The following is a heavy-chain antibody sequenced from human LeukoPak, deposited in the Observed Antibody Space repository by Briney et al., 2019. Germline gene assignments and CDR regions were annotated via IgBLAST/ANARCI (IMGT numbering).Heavy chain of an antibody. J-gene: IGHJ4*02. D-gene: IGHD4-23*01. V-gene: IGHV4-59*12. CDR1: DGSISSYY. CDR2: IYYTGNT. CDR3: ARGRGGNGADY. Sequence: NPSETLSLTCTVSDGSISSYYWSWIRQPPGKGLEWIGYIYYTGNTNYNPSLKSRVTISVDTSKNQFSLKLSSVTAVDTAVYYCARGRGGNGADYWGQGTLVIVPS.